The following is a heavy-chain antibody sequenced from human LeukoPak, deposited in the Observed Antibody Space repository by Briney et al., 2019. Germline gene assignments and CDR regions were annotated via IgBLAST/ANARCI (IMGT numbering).Heavy chain of an antibody. CDR1: GGSISSGGYS. J-gene: IGHJ4*02. D-gene: IGHD5-12*01. CDR2: IYHSGST. CDR3: VEGLRLFDY. Sequence: SETLSLTCAVSGGSISSGGYSWSWIRQPPGKGLEWIGYIYHSGSTYYNPSLKSRVTISVDRSKNQFSLKLSSVIAADTAVYYCVEGLRLFDYWGQGTLVTVSS. V-gene: IGHV4-30-2*01.